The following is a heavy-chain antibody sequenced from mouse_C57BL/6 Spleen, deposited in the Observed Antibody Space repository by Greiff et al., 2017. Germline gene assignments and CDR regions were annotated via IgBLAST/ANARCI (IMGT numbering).Heavy chain of an antibody. CDR2: IDPETGGT. Sequence: QVQLKESGAELVRPGASVTLSCKASGYTFTDYEMHWVKQTPVHGLEWIGAIDPETGGTAYNQKFKGKAILTADKSSSTAYMELRSLTSEDSAVYYCTRFAAVVATPCAYWGQGTLVTVSA. V-gene: IGHV1-15*01. D-gene: IGHD1-1*01. CDR1: GYTFTDYE. J-gene: IGHJ3*01. CDR3: TRFAAVVATPCAY.